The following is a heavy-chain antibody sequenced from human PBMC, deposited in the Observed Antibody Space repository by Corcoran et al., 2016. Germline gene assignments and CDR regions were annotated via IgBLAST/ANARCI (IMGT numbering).Heavy chain of an antibody. V-gene: IGHV3-21*01. D-gene: IGHD5-18*01. CDR3: ARRYTARTFDY. J-gene: IGHJ4*02. Sequence: EVQLVESGGGLVKPGGSLRLSCAASGFTFSSYSMNWVRQAPGKGLEWVSSISSCRSYIYYADSVKGRFTISRDNAKNSLYLQMNSLRAEDTAVYYCARRYTARTFDYWGQGTLVTVSS. CDR2: ISSCRSYI. CDR1: GFTFSSYS.